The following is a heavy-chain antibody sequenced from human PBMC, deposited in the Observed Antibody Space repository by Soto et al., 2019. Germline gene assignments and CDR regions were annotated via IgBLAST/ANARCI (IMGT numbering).Heavy chain of an antibody. CDR2: ISGSGGST. V-gene: IGHV3-23*01. D-gene: IGHD2-15*01. Sequence: GGSLRLSCAASGFTFSSYAMSWVRQAPGKGLEWVSAISGSGGSTYYADSVKGRFTISRDNSKNTLYLQMNSLRAEDTAVYYCAKDHCSGGSCYSNLFDYWGQGTLVTVSS. J-gene: IGHJ4*02. CDR3: AKDHCSGGSCYSNLFDY. CDR1: GFTFSSYA.